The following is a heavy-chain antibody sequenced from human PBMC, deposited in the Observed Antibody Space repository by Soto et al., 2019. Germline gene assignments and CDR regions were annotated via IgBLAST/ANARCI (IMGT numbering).Heavy chain of an antibody. D-gene: IGHD6-13*01. CDR3: ARGFSSYSDF. V-gene: IGHV1-8*02. CDR2: MNPNSGNT. Sequence: GASVKVSCKASGYTFTGYYMHWVRQALGQGLEYMGWMNPNSGNTAYAQKFQGRVTMTRHTSISTAYMELSSLASEDTAVYFCARGFSSYSDFWGQGTLVTVSS. J-gene: IGHJ4*02. CDR1: GYTFTGYY.